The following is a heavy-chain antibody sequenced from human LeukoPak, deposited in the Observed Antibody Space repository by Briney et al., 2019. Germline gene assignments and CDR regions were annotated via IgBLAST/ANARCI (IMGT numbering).Heavy chain of an antibody. J-gene: IGHJ4*02. V-gene: IGHV4-30-4*07. D-gene: IGHD6-13*01. CDR2: IHDSRST. CDR3: ARGAAGTGAADY. CDR1: GDSISSGGYS. Sequence: QSSETLSLTCAVSGDSISSGGYSWSWIRQTPGKGLEWIAYIHDSRSTYNNPSLKSRLTISVDSSKNQFSLRLSSVTAADTAVYFSARGAAGTGAADYWGQGTLVTVSS.